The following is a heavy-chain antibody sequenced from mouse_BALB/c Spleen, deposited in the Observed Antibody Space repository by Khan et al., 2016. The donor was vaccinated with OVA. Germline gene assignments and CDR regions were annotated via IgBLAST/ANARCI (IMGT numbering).Heavy chain of an antibody. V-gene: IGHV14-3*02. J-gene: IGHJ1*01. CDR2: IAPANGNT. Sequence: VQLKQSGAELVKPGASVRLSCTASGFNIKDTYIHWVKQRPEQGLEWIGRIAPANGNTKYDPKFQDKAHITSDTSSNTSYLQLSSLTCEDPSVSYCAHPPYDPRYFEVWGAGTTVTVSS. CDR3: AHPPYDPRYFEV. D-gene: IGHD2-3*01. CDR1: GFNIKDTY.